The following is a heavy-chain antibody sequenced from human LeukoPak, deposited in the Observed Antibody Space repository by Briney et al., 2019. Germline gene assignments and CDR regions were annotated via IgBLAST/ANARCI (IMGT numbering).Heavy chain of an antibody. V-gene: IGHV3-33*01. CDR3: ARAAEVSPSYGMDV. CDR1: GFTFSIYG. Sequence: PGGSLRLSCAASGFTFSIYGMHWVRQAPGKGLEWVAVIYSDGSDKYYADSVKGRFTISRDNSKNTLYLQMNSLRAEDTAVYYCARAAEVSPSYGMDVWGQGTTVTVSS. CDR2: IYSDGSDK. J-gene: IGHJ6*02. D-gene: IGHD2-15*01.